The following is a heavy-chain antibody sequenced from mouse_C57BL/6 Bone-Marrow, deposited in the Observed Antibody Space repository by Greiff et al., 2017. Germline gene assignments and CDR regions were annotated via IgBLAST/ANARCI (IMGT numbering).Heavy chain of an antibody. J-gene: IGHJ2*01. Sequence: EVKLEESGPGLVKPSQSLSLTCSVTGYSITSGYYWNWIRQFPGNKLEWMGYISYDGSNNYNPSLKNRISITRDTSKNQFFLKLNSVTTEDTATYYCASSYYGSSYDYFDYWGQGTTLTVSS. V-gene: IGHV3-6*01. CDR3: ASSYYGSSYDYFDY. CDR1: GYSITSGYY. D-gene: IGHD1-1*01. CDR2: ISYDGSN.